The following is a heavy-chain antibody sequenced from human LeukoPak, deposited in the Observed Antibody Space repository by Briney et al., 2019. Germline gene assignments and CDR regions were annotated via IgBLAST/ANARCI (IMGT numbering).Heavy chain of an antibody. V-gene: IGHV1-18*01. Sequence: ASVKVSCRASGYTFTSYGISWVRQAPGQGLEWMGWISAYNGNTSYAQKLQGRVTMTTDTSTSTAYMELRSLRSYDTAVYYCARARGDPSFYYYMDVWGKGTTVTVSS. CDR2: ISAYNGNT. D-gene: IGHD3-10*01. CDR3: ARARGDPSFYYYMDV. CDR1: GYTFTSYG. J-gene: IGHJ6*03.